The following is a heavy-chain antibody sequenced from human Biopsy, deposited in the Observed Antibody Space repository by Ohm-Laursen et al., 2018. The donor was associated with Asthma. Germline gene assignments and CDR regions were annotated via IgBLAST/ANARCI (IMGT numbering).Heavy chain of an antibody. CDR3: ASDFPKDYVRYNFQF. Sequence: ASVKVSCKISGYSPTDLSMHWVRQAPGQGFEWMGGHDHEEGGTVNARRFQGRVTMTEDTSTDTAYMELSSLSSDDTAVYYCASDFPKDYVRYNFQFWGQGTLVTVSS. D-gene: IGHD4-17*01. CDR2: HDHEEGGT. V-gene: IGHV1-24*01. CDR1: GYSPTDLS. J-gene: IGHJ4*02.